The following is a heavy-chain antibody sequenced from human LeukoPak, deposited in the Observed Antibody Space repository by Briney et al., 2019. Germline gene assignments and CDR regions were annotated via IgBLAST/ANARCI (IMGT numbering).Heavy chain of an antibody. V-gene: IGHV4-59*01. J-gene: IGHJ4*02. CDR2: IYYSGST. Sequence: TGGSLRLSCAASGFTFSSYAMSWIRQPPGKGLEWIGYIYYSGSTNYNPSLKSRVTISVDTSKNQFSLKLSSVTAADTAVYYCARGRFLDYWGQGTLVTVSS. CDR3: ARGRFLDY. CDR1: GFTFSSYA. D-gene: IGHD3-3*01.